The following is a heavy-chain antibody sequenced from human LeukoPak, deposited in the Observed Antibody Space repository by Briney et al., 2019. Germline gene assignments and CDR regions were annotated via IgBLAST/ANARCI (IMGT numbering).Heavy chain of an antibody. V-gene: IGHV3-21*01. CDR1: GFTFSSYN. CDR3: ARDRMVFFDY. J-gene: IGHJ4*02. CDR2: ISSSGNYI. Sequence: GESLRLSCAASGFTFSSYNMNWVRQAPGKGLEWVSSISSSGNYIYYADSLKGRFTISRDNAKNSLHLQMNSLRAEDTAVYYCARDRMVFFDYWGQGTLVTVSS. D-gene: IGHD2-8*01.